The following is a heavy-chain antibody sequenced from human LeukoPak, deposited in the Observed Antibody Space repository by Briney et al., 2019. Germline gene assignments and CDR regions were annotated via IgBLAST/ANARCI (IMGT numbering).Heavy chain of an antibody. D-gene: IGHD2/OR15-2a*01. J-gene: IGHJ4*02. CDR3: ASAGYFKPLDF. CDR1: GHSFTGYY. CDR2: SNPDSGDT. Sequence: ASVKVSCKTSGHSFTGYYIHWVRQAPGQGLEWMGWSNPDSGDTRYAREFQARVTMTRDTSINTVYMELSRLTSDDTALYYCASAGYFKPLDFWGQRTLVTVSA. V-gene: IGHV1-2*02.